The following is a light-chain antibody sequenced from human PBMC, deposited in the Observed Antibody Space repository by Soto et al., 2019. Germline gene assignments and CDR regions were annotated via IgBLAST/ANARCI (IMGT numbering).Light chain of an antibody. Sequence: DIQMTQSPSSLSASVGDGVTITCRASQGISNYLAWYQQKPGKVPKLLIYAASTLQSGVPSRFSGSGSGTDFTLTISSLQPEDVATYYCQKYNSAPIFTFGPGTKVDIK. CDR1: QGISNY. J-gene: IGKJ3*01. CDR2: AAS. V-gene: IGKV1-27*01. CDR3: QKYNSAPIFT.